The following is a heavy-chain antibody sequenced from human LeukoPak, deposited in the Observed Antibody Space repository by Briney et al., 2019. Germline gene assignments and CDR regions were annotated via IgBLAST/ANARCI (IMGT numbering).Heavy chain of an antibody. CDR2: ISAYNGKT. CDR3: ARDGTRASWFDP. CDR1: GYTLNSYG. D-gene: IGHD1-26*01. J-gene: IGHJ5*02. Sequence: GASVKVSCKASGYTLNSYGISWVRQAPGQGLEWVGWISAYNGKTNSAQKFQGRVTMTTDTSTRTAYMELRSLRSDDTAVYYCARDGTRASWFDPWGQGTLVTVSS. V-gene: IGHV1-18*01.